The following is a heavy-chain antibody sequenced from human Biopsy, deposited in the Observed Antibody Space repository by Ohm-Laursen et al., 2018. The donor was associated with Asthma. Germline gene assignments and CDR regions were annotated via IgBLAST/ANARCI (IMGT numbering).Heavy chain of an antibody. J-gene: IGHJ6*02. CDR1: GGSVSTGSYY. D-gene: IGHD3-10*01. Sequence: PSDTLSLTCAVSGGSVSTGSYYWSWIRQPPGKGLEWLGNIYYTGSDNYNPSLKSRVTISVDTSKNQFSLRLNSVTAADTAVYYCARGPNYHGSGRAPIGMDVWGQGTTVTVSS. CDR2: IYYTGSD. V-gene: IGHV4-61*01. CDR3: ARGPNYHGSGRAPIGMDV.